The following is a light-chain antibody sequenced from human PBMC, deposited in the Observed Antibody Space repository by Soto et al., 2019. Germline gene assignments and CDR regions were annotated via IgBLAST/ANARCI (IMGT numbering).Light chain of an antibody. CDR2: DAS. J-gene: IGKJ1*01. Sequence: DIQMTQSPSTLSASVGDRVTITCRASQSISSWLAWYQQKPGKAPKLLIYDASSLESGVPSRFSGSGSGTEFTLTISSLQPDDFATSYCQQYNSYRWTFGQGNKV. CDR1: QSISSW. V-gene: IGKV1-5*01. CDR3: QQYNSYRWT.